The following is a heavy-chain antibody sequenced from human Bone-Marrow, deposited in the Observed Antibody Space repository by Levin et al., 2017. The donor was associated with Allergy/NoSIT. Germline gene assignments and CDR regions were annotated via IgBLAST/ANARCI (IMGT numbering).Heavy chain of an antibody. CDR3: ARPGTYYDYIWGSYRYNYFQH. V-gene: IGHV5-51*01. Sequence: PGGSLRLSCKGSGYSFTSYWIGWVRQMPGKGLEWMGIIYPGDSDTRYSPSFQGQVTISADKSISTAYLQWSSLKASDTAMYYCARPGTYYDYIWGSYRYNYFQHWGQGTLVTVSS. J-gene: IGHJ1*01. CDR1: GYSFTSYW. D-gene: IGHD3-16*02. CDR2: IYPGDSDT.